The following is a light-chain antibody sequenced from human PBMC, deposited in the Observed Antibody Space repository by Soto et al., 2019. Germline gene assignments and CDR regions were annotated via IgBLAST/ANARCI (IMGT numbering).Light chain of an antibody. Sequence: EIVLTQSPGTLSLSPGERATLSCRASRSVSSGYLAWYQQKPGQSPRFLTYGPSNRATGIPDRFSGSGSGTDFTLTISRRDPEDFAVYYCQQYGSSPWTFGQGTKVEIK. CDR3: QQYGSSPWT. CDR2: GPS. CDR1: RSVSSGY. J-gene: IGKJ1*01. V-gene: IGKV3-20*01.